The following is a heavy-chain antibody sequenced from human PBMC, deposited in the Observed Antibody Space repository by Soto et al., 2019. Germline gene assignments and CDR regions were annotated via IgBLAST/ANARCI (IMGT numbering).Heavy chain of an antibody. J-gene: IGHJ4*02. CDR2: INPEGNAK. CDR3: AAWDISNI. CDR1: GFSINTYW. Sequence: PGGSLRLSCSGFGFSINTYWMNWIRQTPSKGLEWVANINPEGNAKTYVDPVKGRFIVSRDNTRNSLDLQMNSLRVEDSAVYFCAAWDISNIWGQGILVTVSS. D-gene: IGHD2-15*01. V-gene: IGHV3-7*01.